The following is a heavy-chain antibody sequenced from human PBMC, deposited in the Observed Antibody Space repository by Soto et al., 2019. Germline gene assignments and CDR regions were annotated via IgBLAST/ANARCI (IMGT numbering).Heavy chain of an antibody. Sequence: GGSLRLSCAASGFPLSGSFVHWVRQASGKGLEWLGLVKKKPDSYATRYAESLRGRFTISRDDSVNTAYLHMNSLTTEDTAVYYCTATGRWGQGTLVTVSS. D-gene: IGHD3-10*01. CDR3: TATGR. CDR1: GFPLSGSF. CDR2: VKKKPDSYAT. J-gene: IGHJ4*02. V-gene: IGHV3-73*01.